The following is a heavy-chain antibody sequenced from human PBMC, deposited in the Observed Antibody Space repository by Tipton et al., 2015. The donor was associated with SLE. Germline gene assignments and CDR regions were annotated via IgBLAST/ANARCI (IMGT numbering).Heavy chain of an antibody. Sequence: QLVQSGAEVKKPGESLKNSCQGSGYSFTNYWIGWVRQMPGKGLEWMGIFHPLDPDTRYSPSFQGLVTISADKSISTAYLQWSSLKASDTAMYYCVRHRAYRYGYDYYYMDVWGKGTTVTVSS. CDR1: GYSFTNYW. CDR3: VRHRAYRYGYDYYYMDV. D-gene: IGHD5-18*01. V-gene: IGHV5-51*01. J-gene: IGHJ6*03. CDR2: FHPLDPDT.